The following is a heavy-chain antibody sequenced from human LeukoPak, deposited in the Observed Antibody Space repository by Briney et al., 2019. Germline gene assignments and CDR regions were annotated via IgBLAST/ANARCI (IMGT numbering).Heavy chain of an antibody. CDR3: VRHGVTNYYYYMDV. CDR1: GFTFGSYW. Sequence: GGSLRLSCAASGFTFGSYWMSWVRQAPGKGLEWVANINQHGSEKYYVDSVKGRFTISRDNAKNSLYLQMNSLRAEDMAVYYCVRHGVTNYYYYMDVWGKGTTVTVSS. J-gene: IGHJ6*03. D-gene: IGHD2-21*02. CDR2: INQHGSEK. V-gene: IGHV3-7*01.